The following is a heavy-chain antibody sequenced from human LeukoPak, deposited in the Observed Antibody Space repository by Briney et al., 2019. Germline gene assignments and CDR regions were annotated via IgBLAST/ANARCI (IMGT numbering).Heavy chain of an antibody. V-gene: IGHV3-30*18. CDR3: AKDKPLYHPANPVRVGNDFDY. Sequence: PGRSLRLSCAASGFTFSSYGMHWVRQAPGKGLEWVAVISYDGSNKYYADSVKGRFTISRDNSKNTLYLQMNSLRAEDTAVYYCAKDKPLYHPANPVRVGNDFDYWGQGTLVTVSS. CDR2: ISYDGSNK. J-gene: IGHJ4*02. CDR1: GFTFSSYG. D-gene: IGHD3-10*01.